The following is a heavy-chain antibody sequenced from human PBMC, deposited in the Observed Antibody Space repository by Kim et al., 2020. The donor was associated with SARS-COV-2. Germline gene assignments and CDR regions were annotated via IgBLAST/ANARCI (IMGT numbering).Heavy chain of an antibody. J-gene: IGHJ2*01. CDR2: ISCNSGSI. D-gene: IGHD2-2*01. V-gene: IGHV3-9*01. CDR3: STGAYAFISGTSRWY. CDR1: GFTFDDYA. Sequence: GGSLRLSCAASGFTFDDYAMHWVRQAPGKGLEWVSGISCNSGSIGYVDSVKGRFTISRDNAKNYLYLQMNSLRAEDTDLYYCSTGAYAFISGTSRWY.